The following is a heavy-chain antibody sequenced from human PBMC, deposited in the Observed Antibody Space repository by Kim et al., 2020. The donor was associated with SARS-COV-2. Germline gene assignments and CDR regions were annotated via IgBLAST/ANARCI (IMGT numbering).Heavy chain of an antibody. CDR3: ARLSGLLWFGDPTKGLYYYYGMDV. V-gene: IGHV4-39*01. Sequence: SETLSLTCTVSGGSISSSSYYWGWIRQPPGKGLEWIGSIYYSGSTYYNPSLKSRVTISVDTSKNQFSLKLSSVTAADTAVYYCARLSGLLWFGDPTKGLYYYYGMDVWGQGTTVTVSS. J-gene: IGHJ6*02. D-gene: IGHD3-10*01. CDR2: IYYSGST. CDR1: GGSISSSSYY.